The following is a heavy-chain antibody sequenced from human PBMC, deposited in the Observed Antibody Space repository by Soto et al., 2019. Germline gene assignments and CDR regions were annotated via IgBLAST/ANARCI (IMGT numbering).Heavy chain of an antibody. CDR1: GFTFSSYG. Sequence: GGSLGLSCAAPGFTFSSYGIHWVRQAPGKGLEWVAVIWYDGSNKYYADSVKGRFTISSDNFKNTLYLQMNTLRAEGTAVYYCARYLEVVTAIAFGCWRQGTLVTVCS. V-gene: IGHV3-33*01. J-gene: IGHJ4*02. CDR3: ARYLEVVTAIAFGC. D-gene: IGHD2-21*02. CDR2: IWYDGSNK.